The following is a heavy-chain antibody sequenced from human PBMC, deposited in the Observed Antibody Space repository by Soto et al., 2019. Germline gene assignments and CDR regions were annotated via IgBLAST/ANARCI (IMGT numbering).Heavy chain of an antibody. CDR3: ARRWGGALDY. D-gene: IGHD3-16*01. CDR1: GGSMSSYY. Sequence: QVQLQESGPGLVKPSETLSLTCTVSGGSMSSYYWSWIRQPPGKGLGWIGYIYYRGSTNYNPSLNSRVTISVDKSKNQFSLKLNSVTAADTAVYYCARRWGGALDYWGQGTLGTVSS. J-gene: IGHJ4*02. CDR2: IYYRGST. V-gene: IGHV4-59*08.